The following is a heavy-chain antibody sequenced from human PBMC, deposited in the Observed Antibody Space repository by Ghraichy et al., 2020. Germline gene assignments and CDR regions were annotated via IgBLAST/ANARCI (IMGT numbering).Heavy chain of an antibody. CDR2: RHYSGST. V-gene: IGHV4-59*08. CDR3: ARLSNLYKSLSYHGLDV. D-gene: IGHD1-14*01. Sequence: SQTLSLTCTVSGGSISGYYWSWIRQPPGKGLEWIGYRHYSGSTNYNPSLKSRVTISVETSKNQFSLKLSSVTAADTAIYYCARLSNLYKSLSYHGLDVWGQGTTVTVSS. J-gene: IGHJ6*02. CDR1: GGSISGYY.